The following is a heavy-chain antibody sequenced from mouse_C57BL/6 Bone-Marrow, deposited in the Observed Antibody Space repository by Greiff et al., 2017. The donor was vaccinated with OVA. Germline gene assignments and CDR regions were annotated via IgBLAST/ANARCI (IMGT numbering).Heavy chain of an antibody. Sequence: EVQRVESGPGLVKPSQSLSLTCSVTGYSITSGYYWNWIRQFPGNKLEWMGYISYDGSNNYNPSLKNRISITRDTSKNQFFLKLNSVITEDTDTYYCARAYYDYDGWYFDVWGTGTTVTVSS. J-gene: IGHJ1*03. CDR3: ARAYYDYDGWYFDV. D-gene: IGHD2-4*01. V-gene: IGHV3-6*01. CDR2: ISYDGSN. CDR1: GYSITSGYY.